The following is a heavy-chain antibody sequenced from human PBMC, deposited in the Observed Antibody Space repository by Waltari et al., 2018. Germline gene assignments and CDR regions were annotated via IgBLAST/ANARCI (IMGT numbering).Heavy chain of an antibody. CDR2: ISSSSSYI. CDR3: ARDHGYSYYGMDV. J-gene: IGHJ6*02. CDR1: GYTCRSYS. V-gene: IGHV3-21*01. Sequence: EEQLVETGGGRVKRGGSLRLSWAAAGYTCRSYSMDGVGRAPGKGLEWVSSISSSSSYIYYADSVKGRFTISRDNAKNSLYLQMNSLRAEDTAVYYCARDHGYSYYGMDVWGQGTTVTVSS. D-gene: IGHD2-8*01.